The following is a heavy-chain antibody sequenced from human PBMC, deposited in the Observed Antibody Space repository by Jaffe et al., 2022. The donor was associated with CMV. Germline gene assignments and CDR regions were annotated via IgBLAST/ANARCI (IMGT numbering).Heavy chain of an antibody. J-gene: IGHJ3*02. CDR2: ISSSSSYT. V-gene: IGHV3-11*06. CDR1: GFTFSDYY. D-gene: IGHD6-13*01. CDR3: ARDSIAAAWSFVYAFDI. Sequence: QVQLVESGGGLVKPGGSLRLSCAASGFTFSDYYMSWIRQAPGKGLEWVSYISSSSSYTNYADSVKGRFTISRDNAKNSLYLQMNSLRAEDTAVYYCARDSIAAAWSFVYAFDIWGQGTMVTVSS.